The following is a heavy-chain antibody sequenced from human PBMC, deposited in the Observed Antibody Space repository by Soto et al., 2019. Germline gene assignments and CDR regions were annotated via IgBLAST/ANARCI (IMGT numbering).Heavy chain of an antibody. CDR3: XXXXXXXXWLVXGPYYFDY. J-gene: IGHJ4*01. CDR1: GYTFTSYG. Sequence: QVQLVQSGAEVKKPGASVKVSCKASGYTFTSYGISWVRQAPGQGLEWMGWISAYNGNTNYAQKLQGRVTMTTDTXXXXXYMELRSLRSXXXXXXXXXXXXXXXXWLVXGPYYFDY. D-gene: IGHD6-19*01. V-gene: IGHV1-18*01. CDR2: ISAYNGNT.